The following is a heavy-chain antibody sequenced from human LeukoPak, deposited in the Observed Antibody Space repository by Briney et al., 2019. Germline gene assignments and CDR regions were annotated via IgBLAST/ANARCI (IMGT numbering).Heavy chain of an antibody. CDR1: GFTFSSYS. D-gene: IGHD6-19*01. Sequence: PGGSLRLSCAASGFTFSSYSMNWVRQAPGKGLEWVSSISSSSYIYYADSVKGRFTISRNNARNTLYLQMNSLRAEDTAVYYCARDQSAVAGRLDCFDHWGQGTLVTVSS. V-gene: IGHV3-21*01. CDR3: ARDQSAVAGRLDCFDH. J-gene: IGHJ4*02. CDR2: ISSSSYI.